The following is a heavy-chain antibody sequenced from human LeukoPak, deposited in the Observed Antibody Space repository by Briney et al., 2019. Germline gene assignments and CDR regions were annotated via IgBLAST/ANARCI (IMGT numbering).Heavy chain of an antibody. V-gene: IGHV1-2*02. D-gene: IGHD3-9*01. J-gene: IGHJ4*02. CDR1: GHTFSNHH. Sequence: GASVKVSCRGSGHTFSNHHLHWVRQAPEQGLEWMGWINPDTGKTNFAQKFEGRVTMTRETSINTAYMELSRLGPDDTAIYYCARAQSESTGHYDFFEYWGQGSLVTVSS. CDR2: INPDTGKT. CDR3: ARAQSESTGHYDFFEY.